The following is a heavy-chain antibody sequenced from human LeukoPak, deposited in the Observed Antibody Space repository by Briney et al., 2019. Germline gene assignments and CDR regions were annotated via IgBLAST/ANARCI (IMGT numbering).Heavy chain of an antibody. Sequence: PAGSLRLSCAASGFIFSNYAMSWVRQPPGKGLEWVSSISGSSGTIDYADSVKGRFSISRDNSKNAQYLQMNSLRPEDTAVYYCAKGRQLLDPWGQGTLVTVSS. CDR1: GFIFSNYA. CDR2: ISGSSGTI. CDR3: AKGRQLLDP. V-gene: IGHV3-23*01. J-gene: IGHJ5*02. D-gene: IGHD1-7*01.